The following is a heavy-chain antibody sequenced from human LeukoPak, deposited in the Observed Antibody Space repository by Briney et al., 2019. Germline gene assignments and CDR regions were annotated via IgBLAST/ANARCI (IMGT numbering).Heavy chain of an antibody. CDR3: AIQWLVKGRLGY. D-gene: IGHD6-19*01. V-gene: IGHV1-8*01. CDR2: MSPNSGNT. Sequence: ASVKVSCKASGYSFTSYDINWVRQATGQGLEWMGWMSPNSGNTGYAQKFHGRVTMTRNTSISTAYMELSNLRSEDTAVYYCAIQWLVKGRLGYWGQGTLVTVSS. CDR1: GYSFTSYD. J-gene: IGHJ4*02.